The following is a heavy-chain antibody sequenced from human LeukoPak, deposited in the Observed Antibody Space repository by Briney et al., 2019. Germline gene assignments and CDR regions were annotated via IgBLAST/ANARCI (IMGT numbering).Heavy chain of an antibody. V-gene: IGHV3-30*02. Sequence: GGSLRLSCAASGFTFSSYGMHWVRQAPGKGLEWVAVVWYDGSNKYYADSVKGRFTISRDNSKNTLYLQMNSLRAEDTAVYYCAKGSTAMVTFGDYWGQGTLVTVSS. CDR1: GFTFSSYG. CDR3: AKGSTAMVTFGDY. CDR2: VWYDGSNK. D-gene: IGHD5-18*01. J-gene: IGHJ4*02.